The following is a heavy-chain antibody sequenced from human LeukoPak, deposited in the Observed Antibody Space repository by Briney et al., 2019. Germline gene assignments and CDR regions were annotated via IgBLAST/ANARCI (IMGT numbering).Heavy chain of an antibody. CDR1: GFTFSSYA. CDR2: ISGSGGST. CDR3: AKGYYGSGRLIYWYFDL. J-gene: IGHJ2*01. Sequence: GGSLRLSCAASGFTFSSYAMSWVRQAPGKGLEWVSAISGSGGSTYYADSVKGRFTISRDNSKNTLYLQMNSLRAEDTAVYYCAKGYYGSGRLIYWYFDLWGCGTLVTVSS. D-gene: IGHD3-10*01. V-gene: IGHV3-23*01.